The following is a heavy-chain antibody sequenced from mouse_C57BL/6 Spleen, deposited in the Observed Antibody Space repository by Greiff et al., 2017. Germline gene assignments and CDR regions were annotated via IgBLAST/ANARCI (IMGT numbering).Heavy chain of an antibody. D-gene: IGHD2-4*01. J-gene: IGHJ1*03. CDR1: GFTFSDAW. Sequence: EVKVEESGGGLVQPGGSMKLSCAASGFTFSDAWMDWVRQSPEKGLEWVAEIRNNANNHATYYAESVKGRFTISRDDSKSSVYLQMNSLRAEDTCIYYCTRGYYDYAYWYFDVWGTGTTVTVSS. CDR2: IRNNANNHAT. CDR3: TRGYYDYAYWYFDV. V-gene: IGHV6-6*01.